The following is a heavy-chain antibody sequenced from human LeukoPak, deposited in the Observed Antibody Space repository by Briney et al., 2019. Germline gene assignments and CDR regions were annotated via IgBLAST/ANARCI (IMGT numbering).Heavy chain of an antibody. CDR2: ISSSSSYI. V-gene: IGHV3-21*01. D-gene: IGHD3-10*01. Sequence: KTGGSLRLSGAASGFTFSSYSMNWVRQAPGKGLEWVSSISSSSSYIYYADSVKGRFTISRDNAKNSLYLQMNSLRAEDTAVYYCARDSAGSYYISWFDPWGQGTLVTVSS. CDR1: GFTFSSYS. J-gene: IGHJ5*02. CDR3: ARDSAGSYYISWFDP.